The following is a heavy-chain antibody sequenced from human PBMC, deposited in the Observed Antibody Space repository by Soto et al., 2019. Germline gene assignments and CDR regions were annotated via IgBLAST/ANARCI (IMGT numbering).Heavy chain of an antibody. CDR2: IWYDGSNK. D-gene: IGHD3-22*01. CDR3: ARYRRNYYDSSFFDY. J-gene: IGHJ4*02. CDR1: GFTFSSYG. V-gene: IGHV3-33*01. Sequence: QVQLVESGGGVVQPGRSLRLSCAASGFTFSSYGMHWVRQAPGKGLEWVAVIWYDGSNKYYADSVKGRFTISRDNSKNTLYLQMNSLRAEDTAVYYCARYRRNYYDSSFFDYWGQGTLVTVSS.